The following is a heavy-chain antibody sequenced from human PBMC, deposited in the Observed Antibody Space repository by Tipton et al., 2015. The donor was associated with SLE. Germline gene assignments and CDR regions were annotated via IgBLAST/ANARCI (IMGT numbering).Heavy chain of an antibody. J-gene: IGHJ4*02. Sequence: TLSLTCAVSGYSISSGYYWGWIRQPPGKGLEWIGSIYHSGNTYYNPSLKSRVTISVDTSKNQFSLRLSSVTAADTAVYYCARGDTGDDYFDNWGQGTLVTVSS. CDR2: IYHSGNT. D-gene: IGHD7-27*01. CDR3: ARGDTGDDYFDN. CDR1: GYSISSGYY. V-gene: IGHV4-38-2*01.